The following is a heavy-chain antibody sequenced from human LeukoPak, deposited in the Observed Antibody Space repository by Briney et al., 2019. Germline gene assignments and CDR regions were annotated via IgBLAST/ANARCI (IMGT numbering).Heavy chain of an antibody. CDR2: ISYDGSNK. V-gene: IGHV3-30*04. CDR1: GFTFSSYA. Sequence: GRSLRLSCAASGFTFSSYAMHWVRQAPGKGLEWVAVISYDGSNKYYADSVKGRFTISRDSSKNTLYLQMNSLRAEDTAVYYCARARYSSGWYGYYYYGMDVWGQGTTVTVSS. D-gene: IGHD6-19*01. CDR3: ARARYSSGWYGYYYYGMDV. J-gene: IGHJ6*02.